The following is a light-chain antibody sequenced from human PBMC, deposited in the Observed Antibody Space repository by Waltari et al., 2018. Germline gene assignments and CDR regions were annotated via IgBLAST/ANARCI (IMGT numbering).Light chain of an antibody. CDR2: EDS. Sequence: YFVTQPPSVSVAPGQTARITCGGNIIGSKSVQWYQQEPGQAPVLVVYEDSVRPSGIPERFSGSNSGNTATLTITRVEAGDEADYYCQVWDSRDDVVFGAGTKLTVV. J-gene: IGLJ3*02. V-gene: IGLV3-21*02. CDR1: IIGSKS. CDR3: QVWDSRDDVV.